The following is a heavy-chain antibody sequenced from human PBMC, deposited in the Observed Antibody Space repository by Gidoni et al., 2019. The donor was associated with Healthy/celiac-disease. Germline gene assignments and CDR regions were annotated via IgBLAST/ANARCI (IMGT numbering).Heavy chain of an antibody. CDR2: ISSISSYI. D-gene: IGHD5-18*01. J-gene: IGHJ4*02. CDR3: ARDSGGGSVSPEEVVDTAIHDY. CDR1: GFTFSSFS. Sequence: EVQLVESGGGLVKPGGSLRLSCAASGFTFSSFSLNWVRQAPGKGLEWVSSISSISSYIYYEDSVKGRFTISRDNAKNSLYLQMNSLRAEDTAVYYCARDSGGGSVSPEEVVDTAIHDYWGQGTLVTVSS. V-gene: IGHV3-21*01.